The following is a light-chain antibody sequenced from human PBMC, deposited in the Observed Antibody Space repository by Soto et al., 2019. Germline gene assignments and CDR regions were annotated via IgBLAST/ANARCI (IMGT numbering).Light chain of an antibody. CDR3: QQYNSYWT. J-gene: IGKJ1*01. CDR2: DAS. CDR1: QSVNHW. V-gene: IGKV1-5*01. Sequence: DIQMTQYPSTLSASIGERVTISCRASQSVNHWLAWYQRKPGKAPKLLIHDASTLESGIPSRFSGSGSGTEFTLTISSLQPDDFATYYCQQYNSYWTFGQGTRWISN.